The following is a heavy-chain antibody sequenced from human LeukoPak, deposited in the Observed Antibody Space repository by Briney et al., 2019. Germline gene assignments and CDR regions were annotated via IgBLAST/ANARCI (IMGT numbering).Heavy chain of an antibody. CDR3: ARHGATGTNRDAFDI. Sequence: SETLSLTCTVSGGSINTYYWNWIRQPAEKGLEWIGRIYSSGNTNYNPSLKSRVTMSVDTSKNQFSLKLRSVTAADTAVYYCARHGATGTNRDAFDIWGQGTMVTVSS. J-gene: IGHJ3*02. D-gene: IGHD4-17*01. CDR1: GGSINTYY. CDR2: IYSSGNT. V-gene: IGHV4-4*07.